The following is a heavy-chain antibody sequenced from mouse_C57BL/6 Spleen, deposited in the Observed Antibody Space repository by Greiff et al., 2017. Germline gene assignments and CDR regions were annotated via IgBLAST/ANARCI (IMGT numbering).Heavy chain of an antibody. CDR3: ARSHYSNYEDYFDY. CDR2: INPNYGTT. V-gene: IGHV1-39*01. D-gene: IGHD2-5*01. J-gene: IGHJ2*01. Sequence: QLKESGPELVKPGASVKISCKASGYSFTDYNMNWVKQSNGKSLEWIGVINPNYGTTSYNQKFKGKATLTVDQSSSTAYMQLNSLTSEDSAVYYCARSHYSNYEDYFDYWGQGTTLTVSS. CDR1: GYSFTDYN.